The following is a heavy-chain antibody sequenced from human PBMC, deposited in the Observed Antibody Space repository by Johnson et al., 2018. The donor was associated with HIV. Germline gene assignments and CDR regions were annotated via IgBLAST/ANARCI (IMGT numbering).Heavy chain of an antibody. CDR1: GFTFSSYA. V-gene: IGHV3-30*04. D-gene: IGHD4-23*01. Sequence: QVQLVESGGGVVQPGRSLRLSCAASGFTFSSYAMHWVRQAPGKGLEWVAVISYDGSNKNYTESVKGRFSISRDNSKNTLYLQMNSLRAEETATYYCAKSPGKDNGGNSGGIDFWGQGTRVTVSS. CDR3: AKSPGKDNGGNSGGIDF. CDR2: ISYDGSNK. J-gene: IGHJ3*01.